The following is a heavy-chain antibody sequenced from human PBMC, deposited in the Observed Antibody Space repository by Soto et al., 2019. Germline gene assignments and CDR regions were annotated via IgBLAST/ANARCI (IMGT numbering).Heavy chain of an antibody. D-gene: IGHD3-16*01. CDR2: ISYDGSNK. CDR1: GFTFSRYA. CDR3: ARSDYSDPPDY. J-gene: IGHJ4*02. Sequence: QVHLVESGGGVVQPGRSLRLSCAASGFTFSRYAMHWVRQAPGKGLEWVAAISYDGSNKQYADSVKGRFTISRDNSKNTLYLQMNSLRAEDTALYYCARSDYSDPPDYWGQGTLVTVSS. V-gene: IGHV3-30-3*01.